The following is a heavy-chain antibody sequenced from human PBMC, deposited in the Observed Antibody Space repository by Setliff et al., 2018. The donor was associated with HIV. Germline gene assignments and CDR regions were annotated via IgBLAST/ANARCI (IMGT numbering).Heavy chain of an antibody. V-gene: IGHV3-48*03. CDR1: TFTASSYH. Sequence: PGGSLRLSCAASTFTASSYHMNWVRQSPGKGLEWVSYISSSGSIIYYADSVKGRFTISRDSAKNSLYLQMNSLRAEDTAVYYCAIGLLTGEIDYWGQGTLVTVSS. CDR3: AIGLLTGEIDY. CDR2: ISSSGSII. J-gene: IGHJ4*02. D-gene: IGHD3-9*01.